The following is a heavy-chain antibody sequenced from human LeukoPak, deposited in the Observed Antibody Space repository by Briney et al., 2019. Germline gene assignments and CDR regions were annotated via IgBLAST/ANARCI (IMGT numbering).Heavy chain of an antibody. CDR2: TRYDGNNK. J-gene: IGHJ4*02. D-gene: IGHD3-22*01. Sequence: PGGSLRLSCAGSGFPFSNYGMNWVRHAPGKGLEWVAFTRYDGNNKYYADSVKGRFTISRDNSKNTVYLQMNSLRAEDTAVYYCAKDPTHFRVWDDYDNTRLNYWGQGTLVTVSS. V-gene: IGHV3-30*02. CDR3: AKDPTHFRVWDDYDNTRLNY. CDR1: GFPFSNYG.